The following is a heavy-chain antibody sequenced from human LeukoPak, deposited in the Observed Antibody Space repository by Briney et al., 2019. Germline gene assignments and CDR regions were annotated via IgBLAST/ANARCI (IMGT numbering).Heavy chain of an antibody. CDR2: INTDGSST. D-gene: IGHD3-3*01. Sequence: GGSLRLSCAASGFTFSSYWVHWVRQAPGKGLVWVSRINTDGSSTSYADSVKGRFTISRDNAKNTLYLQMNSLRAEDTAVYYCASFPRYDFWSGYSDYWGQGTLVTVSS. CDR1: GFTFSSYW. J-gene: IGHJ4*02. CDR3: ASFPRYDFWSGYSDY. V-gene: IGHV3-74*01.